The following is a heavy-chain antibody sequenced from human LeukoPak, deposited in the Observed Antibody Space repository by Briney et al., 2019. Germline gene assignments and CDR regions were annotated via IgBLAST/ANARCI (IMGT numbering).Heavy chain of an antibody. V-gene: IGHV5-51*01. CDR1: GYTFSAYW. J-gene: IGHJ4*02. D-gene: IGHD5-12*01. CDR2: IYAGDSEI. CDR3: ARHSRGSNDY. Sequence: GESLKISCKGSGYTFSAYWIGWVRQMPGKGLEWMGVIYAGDSEIRYGPSFQGQVTISVDKSISTAYLQWSSLKASDTAMYYCARHSRGSNDYWGQGTLVTVSS.